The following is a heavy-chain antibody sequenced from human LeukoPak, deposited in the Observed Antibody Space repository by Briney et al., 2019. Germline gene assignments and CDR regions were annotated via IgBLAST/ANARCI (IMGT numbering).Heavy chain of an antibody. CDR2: INPNSGDT. D-gene: IGHD4-23*01. J-gene: IGHJ4*02. Sequence: ASVKVSCKASGYTFTDYYLHWVRQAPGQGLEWMGRINPNSGDTVYAQKFQGRVTMSRDTSISTAYMELSRLRSDDTAVYYCARGLMVVTETKPVDWGQGTLVTVSS. V-gene: IGHV1-2*06. CDR3: ARGLMVVTETKPVD. CDR1: GYTFTDYY.